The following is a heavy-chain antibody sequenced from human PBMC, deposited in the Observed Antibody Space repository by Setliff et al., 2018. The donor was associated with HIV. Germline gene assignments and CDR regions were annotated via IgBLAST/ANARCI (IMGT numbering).Heavy chain of an antibody. V-gene: IGHV4-31*03. Sequence: SETLSLTCTVSGGSISSGGYYWSWIRQHPGKGLEWIGYIYYSGSTYYNPSLKSRVTISVDTSKNQFSLKLSSVTAADTAVYYCAREGGYYYDSSGYSPHDAFDIWGQGTMVTV. D-gene: IGHD3-22*01. CDR1: GGSISSGGYY. J-gene: IGHJ3*02. CDR3: AREGGYYYDSSGYSPHDAFDI. CDR2: IYYSGST.